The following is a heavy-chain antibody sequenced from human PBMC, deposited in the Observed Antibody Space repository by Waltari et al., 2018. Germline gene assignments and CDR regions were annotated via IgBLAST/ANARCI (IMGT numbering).Heavy chain of an antibody. V-gene: IGHV3-30*01. CDR3: ARSGSGWYGKFDY. CDR2: ISDDGSNK. D-gene: IGHD6-19*01. Sequence: QVQLVESGGGVVQPGRSLRLSCAASGFTFSSYAMHWVRQAPGKGLEWVAVISDDGSNKYYADSGKGRFTISRDNSKNTLYLQMNSLRAEDTAVYDCARSGSGWYGKFDYWGQGTLVTVSS. J-gene: IGHJ4*02. CDR1: GFTFSSYA.